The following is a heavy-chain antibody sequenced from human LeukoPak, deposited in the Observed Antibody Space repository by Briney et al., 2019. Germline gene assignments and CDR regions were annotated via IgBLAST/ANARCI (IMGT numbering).Heavy chain of an antibody. J-gene: IGHJ4*02. CDR2: IYYDGSNI. Sequence: GGSLRLSCAASEFTFTTYGMHWVRQAPGKGLEWVAFIYYDGSNIYYADYVKGRFTISRDISKNTLYLQMDSLRAEDTAIYYCARDWKTNSFDYWGQGTPVTVSS. CDR3: ARDWKTNSFDY. V-gene: IGHV3-33*01. D-gene: IGHD1-1*01. CDR1: EFTFTTYG.